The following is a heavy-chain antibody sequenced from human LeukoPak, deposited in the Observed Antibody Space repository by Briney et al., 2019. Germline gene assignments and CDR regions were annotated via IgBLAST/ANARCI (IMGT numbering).Heavy chain of an antibody. Sequence: SETLSLTCTVSGGSISSGSYYWSWLRQPPGKGLEWIGEINHSGSTNYNPSLKSRVTISVDTSKNQFSLKLSSVTAADTAVYYCASFGVVTQGSWGQGTLVTVSS. CDR1: GGSISSGSYY. CDR2: INHSGST. D-gene: IGHD3-3*01. CDR3: ASFGVVTQGS. V-gene: IGHV4-39*07. J-gene: IGHJ4*02.